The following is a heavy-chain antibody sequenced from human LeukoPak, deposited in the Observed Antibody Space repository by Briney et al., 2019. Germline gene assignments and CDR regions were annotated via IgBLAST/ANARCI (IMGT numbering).Heavy chain of an antibody. CDR1: GGSISNYY. J-gene: IGHJ4*02. CDR3: ARTSLADY. V-gene: IGHV4-59*01. Sequence: NPSETLSLTCTVSGGSISNYYWSWIRQPPGKGLEWIGYIYYSGSTNYNPSLKSRATISVDTSKNQFSLKLTSVTAADTAVYYCARTSLADYWGQGTLVTVSS. CDR2: IYYSGST.